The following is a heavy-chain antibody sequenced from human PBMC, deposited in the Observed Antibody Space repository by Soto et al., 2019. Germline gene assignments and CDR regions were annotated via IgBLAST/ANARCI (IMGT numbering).Heavy chain of an antibody. CDR1: GGTFSSYA. J-gene: IGHJ4*02. CDR2: IIPIFGTA. D-gene: IGHD3-22*01. Sequence: GASVKVSCKASGGTFSSYAISWVRQAPGQGLEWMGGIIPIFGTANYAQKFQGRVTITADESTSTAYMELSSLRSEDTAVYYCAREFSSGDYYNLDYWGQGTLVTVSS. CDR3: AREFSSGDYYNLDY. V-gene: IGHV1-69*13.